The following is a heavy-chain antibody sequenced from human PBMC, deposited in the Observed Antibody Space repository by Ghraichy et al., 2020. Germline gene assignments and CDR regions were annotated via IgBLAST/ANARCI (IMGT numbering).Heavy chain of an antibody. V-gene: IGHV3-74*01. D-gene: IGHD2-15*01. CDR3: ARTSSPYCSGDNCYREYYYYGMDV. Sequence: GGSLRLSCAASGFTFSSYWMHWVRQAPGKGLVWVSRINSDGSSTTYADSVRGRFTISRDNAKNTLYLQMNSLRAEDTAVYYCARTSSPYCSGDNCYREYYYYGMDVWGQGTTVTVSS. J-gene: IGHJ6*02. CDR1: GFTFSSYW. CDR2: INSDGSST.